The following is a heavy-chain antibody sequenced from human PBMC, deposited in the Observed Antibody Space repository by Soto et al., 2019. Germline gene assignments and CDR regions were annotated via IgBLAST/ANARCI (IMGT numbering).Heavy chain of an antibody. Sequence: QLQLQESGSGLVKPSQTLSVTCAVSGGSISSGGYSCNWIRQPPGKGLEWIGYIYHSGSTYYNPSLKSRVTISVDRSKNQFSLKLSSVTAADTAVYYCARGMTTVTTFDYWGQGTLVTVSS. CDR3: ARGMTTVTTFDY. CDR2: IYHSGST. J-gene: IGHJ4*02. V-gene: IGHV4-30-2*01. D-gene: IGHD4-17*01. CDR1: GGSISSGGYS.